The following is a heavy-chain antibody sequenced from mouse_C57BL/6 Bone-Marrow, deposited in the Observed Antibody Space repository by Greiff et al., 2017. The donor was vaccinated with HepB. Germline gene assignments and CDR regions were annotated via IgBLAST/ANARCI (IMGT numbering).Heavy chain of an antibody. CDR2: ISSGGDYI. CDR1: GFTFSSYA. CDR3: TRMVTTSYYAMDY. V-gene: IGHV5-9-1*02. J-gene: IGHJ4*01. D-gene: IGHD2-2*01. Sequence: EVHLVESGEGLVKPGGSLKLSCAASGFTFSSYAMSWVRQTPEKRLEWVAYISSGGDYIYYADTVKGRFTISRDNARNTLYLPMSSLKSEDTAMYYCTRMVTTSYYAMDYWGQGTSVTVSS.